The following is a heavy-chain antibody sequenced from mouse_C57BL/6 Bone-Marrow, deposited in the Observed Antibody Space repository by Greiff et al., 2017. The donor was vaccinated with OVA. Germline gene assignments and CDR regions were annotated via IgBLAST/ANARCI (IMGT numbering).Heavy chain of an antibody. CDR1: GYAFTNYL. CDR3: ARSRGNYYFDY. Sequence: LVESGAELVRPGTSVKVSCKASGYAFTNYLIEWVKQRPGQGLEWIGVINPGSGGTNYNEKFKGKATLTADKSSSTAYMQLSSLTSEDSAVYFCARSRGNYYFDYWGQGTTLTVSS. V-gene: IGHV1-54*01. CDR2: INPGSGGT. J-gene: IGHJ2*01. D-gene: IGHD2-1*01.